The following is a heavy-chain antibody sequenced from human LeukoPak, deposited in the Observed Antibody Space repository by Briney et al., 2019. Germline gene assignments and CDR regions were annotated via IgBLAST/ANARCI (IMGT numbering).Heavy chain of an antibody. CDR2: FDPEDGET. J-gene: IGHJ4*02. CDR3: VRDTLWFGELLRGFDY. CDR1: GYTLTELS. V-gene: IGHV1-24*01. Sequence: VASVKVSCKVSGYTLTELSMHWVRQAPGKGLEWMGGFDPEDGETIYAQKFQGRVTMTEDTSTDTAYMELSSLRSEDTAVYYCVRDTLWFGELLRGFDYWGQGTLVTVSS. D-gene: IGHD3-10*01.